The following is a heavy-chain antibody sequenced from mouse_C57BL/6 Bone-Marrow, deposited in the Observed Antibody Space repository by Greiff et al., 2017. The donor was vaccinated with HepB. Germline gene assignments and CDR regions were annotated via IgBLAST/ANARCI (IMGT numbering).Heavy chain of an antibody. CDR1: GYTFTSYW. J-gene: IGHJ3*01. Sequence: QVQLQQPGAELVKPGASVKLSCKASGYTFTSYWMHWVKQRPGQGLEWIGMIHPNSGSTNYNEKFKSKATLTVDKSSSTAYMRLSSLTSEDSAVYYCARWGWLPWFAYWGQGTLVTVSA. CDR3: ARWGWLPWFAY. D-gene: IGHD2-3*01. CDR2: IHPNSGST. V-gene: IGHV1-64*01.